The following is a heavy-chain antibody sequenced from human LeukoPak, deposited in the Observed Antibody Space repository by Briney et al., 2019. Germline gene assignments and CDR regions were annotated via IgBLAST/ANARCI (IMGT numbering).Heavy chain of an antibody. CDR3: ARENDILTGYPNNWFDP. CDR2: ISGSGSLI. J-gene: IGHJ5*02. CDR1: AFTFSSYE. Sequence: GGSLRLSCTAAAFTFSSYEMNWVRQAPGQGLEWVSYISGSGSLIYYADSVKGRFTISRDNAKNSLYLQMNSLRAEDTAVYYCARENDILTGYPNNWFDPWGQGTLVTVSS. V-gene: IGHV3-48*03. D-gene: IGHD3-9*01.